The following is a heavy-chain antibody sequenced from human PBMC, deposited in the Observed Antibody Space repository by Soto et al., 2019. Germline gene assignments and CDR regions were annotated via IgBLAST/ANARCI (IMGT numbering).Heavy chain of an antibody. CDR2: ISWNRGSI. CDR3: AKSASPHCSGGSCYLLFFDY. Sequence: EVQLVESGGGLVQPGRSLRLSCAASGFTFDDYAMHWVRQAPGKGLEWVAGISWNRGSIGYADSVKGRFTISRDNAKNSLYVKMNSLRAEDTAFYYCAKSASPHCSGGSCYLLFFDYWGQGTLVTVSS. V-gene: IGHV3-9*01. D-gene: IGHD2-15*01. CDR1: GFTFDDYA. J-gene: IGHJ4*02.